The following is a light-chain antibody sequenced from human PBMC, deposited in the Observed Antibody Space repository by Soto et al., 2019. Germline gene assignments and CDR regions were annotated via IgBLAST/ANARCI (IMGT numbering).Light chain of an antibody. CDR1: QSISSW. CDR3: QQYNSYSWT. Sequence: DIQMTQSPSTLSASVGDRVTITCRASQSISSWLALYQQKPGTAPKVLIYDASRLESGVPSRFSGSGSGTEFTLTISSLQPADFATYYCQQYNSYSWTFGQGTKVDIK. CDR2: DAS. J-gene: IGKJ1*01. V-gene: IGKV1-5*01.